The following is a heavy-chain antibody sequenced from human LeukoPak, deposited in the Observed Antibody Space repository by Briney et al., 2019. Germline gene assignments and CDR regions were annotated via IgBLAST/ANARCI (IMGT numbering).Heavy chain of an antibody. D-gene: IGHD2-8*01. CDR1: GFTFSSYW. CDR3: AKAPYCPNDVCRYFDY. J-gene: IGHJ4*02. Sequence: GGSLRLSCAASGFTFSSYWMHWVRQAPGKGLVWVSRINSDGSSTSYADSVKGRFTISRDNSRSTVFLQMSSLRAEDTAVYYCAKAPYCPNDVCRYFDYWGQGILVTVSS. CDR2: INSDGSST. V-gene: IGHV3-74*01.